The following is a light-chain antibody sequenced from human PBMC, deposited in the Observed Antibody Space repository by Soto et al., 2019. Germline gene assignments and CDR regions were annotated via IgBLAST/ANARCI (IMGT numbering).Light chain of an antibody. Sequence: QSVLTQPPSVSAAPGQKVTISCSGSRSNIGENYVSWYQQLPGSAHKLLIFDDDRRPPGIPCRFSGSKSGTSVTLVITGLQTGDEADYYCGTRDSSLSPWGFGGGTKLTVL. CDR1: RSNIGENY. CDR3: GTRDSSLSPWG. V-gene: IGLV1-51*01. CDR2: DDD. J-gene: IGLJ3*02.